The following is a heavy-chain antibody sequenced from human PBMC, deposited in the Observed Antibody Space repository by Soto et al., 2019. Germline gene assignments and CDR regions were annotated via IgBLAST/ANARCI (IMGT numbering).Heavy chain of an antibody. CDR2: ISYDGSNK. CDR1: EFTFSSYA. D-gene: IGHD6-19*01. J-gene: IGHJ4*02. Sequence: QVQLVESGGGVVQPGRSLRLSCAASEFTFSSYAMHWVRQAPGKGLEWVAVISYDGSNKYYADSVKGRFTISRDNSKNTLYLQMNSLGAEDTAMYYCARDGQWLGTQIDYWGQGTLVTVSS. CDR3: ARDGQWLGTQIDY. V-gene: IGHV3-30-3*01.